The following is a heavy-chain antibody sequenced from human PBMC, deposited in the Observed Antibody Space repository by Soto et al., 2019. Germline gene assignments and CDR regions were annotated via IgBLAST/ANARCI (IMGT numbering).Heavy chain of an antibody. V-gene: IGHV4-4*02. CDR2: IYHSGTT. Sequence: SETLSLTCAVSGASISSSNWWSWVRQPPGKGLEWIGEIYHSGTTYYNPSLMSRVTMSVDTSKNQFSLKVTSATAADTAVYFCVRVYGRSSCFFDSWGQGTLVTVSS. J-gene: IGHJ4*02. D-gene: IGHD6-6*01. CDR1: GASISSSNW. CDR3: VRVYGRSSCFFDS.